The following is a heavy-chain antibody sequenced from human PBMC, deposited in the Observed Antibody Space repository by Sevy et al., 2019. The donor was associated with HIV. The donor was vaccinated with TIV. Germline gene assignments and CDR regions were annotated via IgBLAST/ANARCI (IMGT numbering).Heavy chain of an antibody. D-gene: IGHD4-17*01. CDR3: ARAGGTTVQEVDY. J-gene: IGHJ4*02. CDR1: GFTFSDYY. Sequence: GGSLRLSCAASGFTFSDYYMSWIRQAPGKGLEWVSYISSSSSYTNYADSVKGRFTISRDNAKNSLYLQMNSLRAEDTAVYYWARAGGTTVQEVDYWGQGTLVTVSS. CDR2: ISSSSSYT. V-gene: IGHV3-11*06.